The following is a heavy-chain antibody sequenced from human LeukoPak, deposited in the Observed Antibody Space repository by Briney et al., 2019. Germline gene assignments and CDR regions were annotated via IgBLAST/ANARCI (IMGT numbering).Heavy chain of an antibody. Sequence: PGGFLRLSCAASGFTFSSYWMHWVRQAPGKGLVWVSRINSDGSSTTYADSVKDRFTISRDNAKNTVYLQMNSLRAEDTAMYYCVRQYSYDSSGYYPWDYWGQGTLVTVSS. CDR3: VRQYSYDSSGYYPWDY. V-gene: IGHV3-74*01. J-gene: IGHJ4*02. D-gene: IGHD3-22*01. CDR2: INSDGSST. CDR1: GFTFSSYW.